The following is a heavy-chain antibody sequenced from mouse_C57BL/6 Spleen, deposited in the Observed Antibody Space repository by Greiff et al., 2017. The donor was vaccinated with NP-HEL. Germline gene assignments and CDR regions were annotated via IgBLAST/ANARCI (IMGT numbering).Heavy chain of an antibody. J-gene: IGHJ3*01. CDR3: ARMYGSSPFAY. CDR2: ISSGSSTI. D-gene: IGHD1-1*01. V-gene: IGHV5-17*01. CDR1: GFTFSDYG. Sequence: DVMLVESGGGLVKPGGSLKLSCAASGFTFSDYGMHWVRQAPEKGLEWVAYISSGSSTIYYADKVKGRFTISRDNAKNTLFLQMTSLRSEDTAMYYCARMYGSSPFAYWGQGTLVTVSA.